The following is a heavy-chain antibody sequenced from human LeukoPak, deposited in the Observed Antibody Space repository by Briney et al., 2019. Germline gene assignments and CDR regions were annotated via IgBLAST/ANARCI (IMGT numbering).Heavy chain of an antibody. Sequence: PSETLSLTCAVYGGSFSGYYWSWIRQPPGKGLEWIGEINHSGSTNYNPSLKSRVTISVDTSKNQFSLKLSSVTAADTAVYYCARDHDSSGYYYVYWGQGTLVTVSS. D-gene: IGHD3-22*01. CDR3: ARDHDSSGYYYVY. CDR2: INHSGST. J-gene: IGHJ4*02. V-gene: IGHV4-34*01. CDR1: GGSFSGYY.